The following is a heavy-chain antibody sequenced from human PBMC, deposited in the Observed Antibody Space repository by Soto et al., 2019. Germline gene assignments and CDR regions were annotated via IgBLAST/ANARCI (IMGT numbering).Heavy chain of an antibody. D-gene: IGHD6-25*01. CDR2: IYYSGST. CDR3: ARESGGYDSSTRYGLHV. CDR1: GGSISSGGHY. J-gene: IGHJ6*02. Sequence: PSETRSLTCSVSGGSISSGGHYCTWIRQQPGKGLEWIGYIYYSGSTDSNPSLQSQVTTSVDRSQNNFSPNLSSVTAAETAIYYCARESGGYDSSTRYGLHVWAQGTTVTVSS. V-gene: IGHV4-31*01.